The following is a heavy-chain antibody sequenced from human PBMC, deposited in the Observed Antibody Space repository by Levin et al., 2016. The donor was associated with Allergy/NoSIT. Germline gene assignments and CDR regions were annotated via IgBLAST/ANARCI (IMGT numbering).Heavy chain of an antibody. CDR3: ARSRGGIVTPTLHFDI. J-gene: IGHJ2*01. CDR2: IYPGDSDS. D-gene: IGHD2-21*01. CDR1: GYSMTDYW. V-gene: IGHV5-51*01. Sequence: GESLKISCKASGYSMTDYWIGWVRQMPGKGLEWMGVIYPGDSDSTYGPSFQGHVSFSVDKSIRTAYLQWSSLKASDTAMYYCARSRGGIVTPTLHFDIWGRGTLVTVSS.